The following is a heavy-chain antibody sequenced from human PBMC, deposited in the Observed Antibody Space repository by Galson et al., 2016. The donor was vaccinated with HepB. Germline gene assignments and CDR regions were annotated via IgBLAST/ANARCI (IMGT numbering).Heavy chain of an antibody. V-gene: IGHV3-74*03. CDR1: GFTLKNYW. Sequence: SLRLSCAASGFTLKNYWMHCVRQVPGNGLVWVSRINPEATSPAYTDFVKGRVTISRDNDKNTVHLQPRSLRVEDTALYYCARARYSDSSGYNWGHGTLVTVSS. J-gene: IGHJ4*01. D-gene: IGHD3-22*01. CDR2: INPEATSP. CDR3: ARARYSDSSGYN.